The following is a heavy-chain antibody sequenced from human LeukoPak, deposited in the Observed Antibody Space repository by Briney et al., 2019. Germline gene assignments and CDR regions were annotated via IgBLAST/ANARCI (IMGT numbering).Heavy chain of an antibody. D-gene: IGHD1-26*01. CDR1: GYTFTSYG. Sequence: GASAKVSCKASGYTFTSYGISWVRQAPGQGLEWMGWISAYNGNTNYAQKLQGRVTMTTDTSTSTAYMELRSLRSDDTAVYYCARELYGYVGATTPIGYWGQGTLVTVSS. V-gene: IGHV1-18*01. CDR3: ARELYGYVGATTPIGY. J-gene: IGHJ4*02. CDR2: ISAYNGNT.